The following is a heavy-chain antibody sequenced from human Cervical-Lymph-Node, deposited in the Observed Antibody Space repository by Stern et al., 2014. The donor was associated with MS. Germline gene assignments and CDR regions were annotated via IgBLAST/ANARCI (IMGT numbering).Heavy chain of an antibody. V-gene: IGHV5-51*01. CDR3: ARHEGSTWYSDY. Sequence: VQLVQSGAEVKKPGESLKISCQGSGYNFTTYWIGWVRQMPGKGLEWMGILYPGDSDTRYSPSFQGQVTISVDQSTRTAYLQWTSLKASDTAVYYCARHEGSTWYSDYWGQGTLVTVSS. D-gene: IGHD6-13*01. J-gene: IGHJ4*02. CDR2: LYPGDSDT. CDR1: GYNFTTYW.